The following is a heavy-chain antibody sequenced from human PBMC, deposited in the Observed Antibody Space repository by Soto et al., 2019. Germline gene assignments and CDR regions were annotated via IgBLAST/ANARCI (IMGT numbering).Heavy chain of an antibody. CDR1: GFTFSSYW. V-gene: IGHV3-7*01. CDR2: IKQDGSEK. D-gene: IGHD3-3*01. J-gene: IGHJ4*02. Sequence: GGSLRLSGAACGFTFSSYWMSWVRQAPWKGLEWVANIKQDGSEKYYVDSVKGRFTISRDNAKNSLYLQMNSLRAEDTAVYYCARVRIEGYDFWRGYYFYFDYWGQRTLVAVSS. CDR3: ARVRIEGYDFWRGYYFYFDY.